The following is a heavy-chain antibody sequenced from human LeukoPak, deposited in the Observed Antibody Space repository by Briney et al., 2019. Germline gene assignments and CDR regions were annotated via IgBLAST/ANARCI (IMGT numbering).Heavy chain of an antibody. V-gene: IGHV4-30-2*03. CDR2: IYHSGST. D-gene: IGHD1-7*01. CDR3: ARRELELEY. Sequence: PSETLSLTCTVSGGSISSGGYYWSWIRQPPGKGLEWIGYIYHSGSTYYNPSLKSRVTISVDTSKNQFSLKLSSVTAADTAVYYCARRELELEYWGQGTLVTVSS. J-gene: IGHJ4*02. CDR1: GGSISSGGYY.